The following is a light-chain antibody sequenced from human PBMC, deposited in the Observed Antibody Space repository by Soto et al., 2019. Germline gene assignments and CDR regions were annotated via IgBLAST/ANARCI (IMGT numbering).Light chain of an antibody. J-gene: IGKJ1*01. CDR1: QTISTY. V-gene: IGKV1-12*01. CDR2: DAS. Sequence: IQMTQSPSSVSASVGDRVTITCRASQTISTYLVWYQQQPGKAPNLLISDASNLQSGVPSRFSGSGSGTDFTLTITSLQPEDFATYYCQQANTFPLAFGQGTKVEIK. CDR3: QQANTFPLA.